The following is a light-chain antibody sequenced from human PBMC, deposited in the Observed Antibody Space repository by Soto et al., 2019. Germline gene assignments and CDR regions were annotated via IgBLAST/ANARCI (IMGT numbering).Light chain of an antibody. CDR3: QSGDSSGTYVV. CDR2: KDS. J-gene: IGLJ2*01. V-gene: IGLV3-25*03. Sequence: SYELTQSPSVSVSPGQTARITCSGDALPKQYAHRYQQKPGQAPVVVIYKDSERPSGIPERFSGSSSGTTVTLTISGVQAEDEADYYCQSGDSSGTYVVFGGGTKLTVL. CDR1: ALPKQY.